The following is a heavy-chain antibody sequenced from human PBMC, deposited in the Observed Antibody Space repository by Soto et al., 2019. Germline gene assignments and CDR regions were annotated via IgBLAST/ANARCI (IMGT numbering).Heavy chain of an antibody. CDR2: IYKSATT. Sequence: PSETLSLTCSVSGDSISNHVYFWAWIRQPPGQALEYIGYIYKSATTYYNPSFESRVAISVDTSKSQFSLNVTSVTAADTAVYFCARGRYCLTGRCFPNWFDSWGQGALVTVSS. J-gene: IGHJ5*01. CDR3: ARGRYCLTGRCFPNWFDS. D-gene: IGHD7-27*01. V-gene: IGHV4-30-4*01. CDR1: GDSISNHVYF.